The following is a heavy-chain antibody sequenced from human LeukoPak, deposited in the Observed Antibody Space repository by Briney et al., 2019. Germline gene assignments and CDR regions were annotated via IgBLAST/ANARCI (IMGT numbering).Heavy chain of an antibody. V-gene: IGHV3-23*01. Sequence: GSLRLSCAASGFTFSTYRMSWVRQAPGKGLEWVSAISGSGGSTYYADSVKGRFTISRDNSKNTLYLQMNSLRAEDTAVYYCAKGAQLWFFGFGHFDYWGQGTLVTVSS. D-gene: IGHD5-18*01. CDR3: AKGAQLWFFGFGHFDY. CDR1: GFTFSTYR. J-gene: IGHJ4*02. CDR2: ISGSGGST.